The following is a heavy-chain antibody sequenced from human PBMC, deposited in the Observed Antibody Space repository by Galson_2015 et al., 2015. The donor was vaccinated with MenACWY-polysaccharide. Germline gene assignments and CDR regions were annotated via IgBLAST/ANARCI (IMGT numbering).Heavy chain of an antibody. CDR3: ARDKWDDY. CDR1: GFTFSNYW. D-gene: IGHD1-26*01. V-gene: IGHV3-7*01. Sequence: SLRLSCAASGFTFSNYWMSWVRQAPGKGLEWVANIKQDGSAEYYVDSVRGRFTISRDNAKNSVYLQMSSLRAEDTAVYYCARDKWDDYWGQGTLVTASS. J-gene: IGHJ4*02. CDR2: IKQDGSAE.